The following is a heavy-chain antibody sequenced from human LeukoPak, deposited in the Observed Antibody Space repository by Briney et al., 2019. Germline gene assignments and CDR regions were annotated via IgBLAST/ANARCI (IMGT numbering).Heavy chain of an antibody. CDR1: GYIFTGYY. Sequence: ASVKVSCKASGYIFTGYYMHWVRQAPGQGLEWMGWISAYNGNTNYAQKVQGRVTMTTDTSTNTAYMELRSLRSDDTAVYYCARPLAVGGDYYFDYWGQGTLITVSS. J-gene: IGHJ4*02. CDR2: ISAYNGNT. D-gene: IGHD2-21*02. V-gene: IGHV1-18*04. CDR3: ARPLAVGGDYYFDY.